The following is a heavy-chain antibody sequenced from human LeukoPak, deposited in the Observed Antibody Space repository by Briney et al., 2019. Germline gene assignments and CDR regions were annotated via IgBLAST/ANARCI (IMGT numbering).Heavy chain of an antibody. CDR3: ARHGVGASQGTAGEVDY. J-gene: IGHJ4*02. CDR1: GYSISSGYY. V-gene: IGHV4-38-2*02. Sequence: PSETLSLTCTVSGYSISSGYYWGWIRQPPGKGLEWIGSIYHSGSTNYNPSLKSRVTISVDTSKNQFSLKLSSVTAADTAVYYCARHGVGASQGTAGEVDYWGQGTLVTVSS. D-gene: IGHD1-26*01. CDR2: IYHSGST.